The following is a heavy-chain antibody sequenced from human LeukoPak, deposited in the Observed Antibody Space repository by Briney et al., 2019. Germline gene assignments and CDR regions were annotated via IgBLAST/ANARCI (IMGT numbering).Heavy chain of an antibody. CDR1: GGSITSYY. D-gene: IGHD6-6*01. CDR2: IHTSGST. CDR3: AREFSGTSIAARVFDS. J-gene: IGHJ4*02. Sequence: SENLSLTCTVSGGSITSYYWTYIRQPAGKGLEWIGRIHTSGSTNYNPSLKSRVTMSVDTSKYQFSLNLSSVTAADTAMYYCAREFSGTSIAARVFDSWGQGTLVTVSS. V-gene: IGHV4-4*07.